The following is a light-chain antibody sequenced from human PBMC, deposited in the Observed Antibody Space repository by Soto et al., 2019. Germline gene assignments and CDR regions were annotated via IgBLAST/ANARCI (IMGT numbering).Light chain of an antibody. V-gene: IGLV2-14*03. Sequence: QSALTQPASVSGSPGQSLTISCTGTSSDVGGYNYVSWHQHHPGKAPKLMIYDVSNRPSGVSNRFSGSKSGNTASLTISGLQAEDEADYYCSSYASSSPPVIFGGGTQLTVL. J-gene: IGLJ2*01. CDR3: SSYASSSPPVI. CDR2: DVS. CDR1: SSDVGGYNY.